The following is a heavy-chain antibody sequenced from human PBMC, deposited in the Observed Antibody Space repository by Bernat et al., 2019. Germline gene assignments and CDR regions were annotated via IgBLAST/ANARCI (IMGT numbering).Heavy chain of an antibody. CDR2: IYTSGST. J-gene: IGHJ4*02. D-gene: IGHD4-17*01. V-gene: IGHV4-61*02. CDR1: GGSISSGSYY. CDR3: AREYTVTTLDSENQNN. Sequence: QVQLQESGPGLVKPSQTLSLTCTVSGGSISSGSYYWRWIRQPAGKGLEWIGRIYTSGSTNYNPSLKSRVNIAVDTSKNQFSLKLSSVTAADTAVYYCAREYTVTTLDSENQNNWGQGTLVTVSS.